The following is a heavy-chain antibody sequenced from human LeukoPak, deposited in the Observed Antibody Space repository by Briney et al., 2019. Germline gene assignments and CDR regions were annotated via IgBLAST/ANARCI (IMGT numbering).Heavy chain of an antibody. J-gene: IGHJ3*02. Sequence: VASVNVSCKASGGTFSSYAISWVRQAPGQGLEWMGGIIPIFGTANYAQKFQGRVTITADESTSTAYMELSSLRSEDTAVYYCARDRGAYCGGDCLEDAFDIWGQGTMVTVSS. D-gene: IGHD2-21*02. CDR2: IIPIFGTA. V-gene: IGHV1-69*13. CDR1: GGTFSSYA. CDR3: ARDRGAYCGGDCLEDAFDI.